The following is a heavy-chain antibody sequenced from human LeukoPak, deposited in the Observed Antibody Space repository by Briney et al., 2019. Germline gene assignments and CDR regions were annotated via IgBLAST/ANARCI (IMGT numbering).Heavy chain of an antibody. CDR3: AMSPPRGAWFDR. CDR2: IYDSGNT. D-gene: IGHD4/OR15-4a*01. V-gene: IGHV4-59*08. Sequence: PSETLSLTCSVSGPSITIDYWSWVRQSPGEGLGWLGLIYDSGNTIYNPSLKSRVTISEDTPKNQFSLKLSYVTAADTGSYYCAMSPPRGAWFDRWGQGTLVTVSS. J-gene: IGHJ5*02. CDR1: GPSITIDY.